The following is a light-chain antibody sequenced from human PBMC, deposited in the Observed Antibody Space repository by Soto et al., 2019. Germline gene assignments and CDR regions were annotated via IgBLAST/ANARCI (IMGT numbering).Light chain of an antibody. CDR2: GAS. CDR1: QSVGSG. CDR3: QQYNSWPPLT. V-gene: IGKV3-15*01. J-gene: IGKJ4*01. Sequence: EIVMTQSPATLSVSPGERATLSCRASQSVGSGLSWYQQKPGQAPRLLIYGASTRATGIPARISGSGSGTEFTLTISSLQSEDFAVYYCQQYNSWPPLTFGGGTKVDI.